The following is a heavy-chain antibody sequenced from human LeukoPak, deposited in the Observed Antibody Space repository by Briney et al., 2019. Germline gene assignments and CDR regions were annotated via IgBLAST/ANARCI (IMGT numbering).Heavy chain of an antibody. CDR2: IYYGGST. D-gene: IGHD6-6*01. CDR3: ARPYSSSDWYFDL. Sequence: SETLSLTCTVSGGSISSSSYYWGWIRQPPGKGLEWIGNIYYGGSTYYNPSLKSRVTVSVDTSKNQFSLKLTSVTAADTAVYYCARPYSSSDWYFDLWGRGTLVTVSS. J-gene: IGHJ2*01. V-gene: IGHV4-39*01. CDR1: GGSISSSSYY.